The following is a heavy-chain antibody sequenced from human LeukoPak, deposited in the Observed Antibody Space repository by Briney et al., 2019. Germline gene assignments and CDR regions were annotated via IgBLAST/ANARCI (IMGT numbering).Heavy chain of an antibody. CDR2: INWNGGST. J-gene: IGHJ6*03. V-gene: IGHV3-20*04. D-gene: IGHD1-26*01. CDR1: GFTFDDYG. CDR3: ARRSGSYSYYYYYMDV. Sequence: GGSLRLSXAASGFTFDDYGMSWVSQTPGKGLEWVSGINWNGGSTCYADSVKGRFTISRDNAKNSLYLQMNSLRAEDTALYYCARRSGSYSYYYYYMDVWGKGTTVTASS.